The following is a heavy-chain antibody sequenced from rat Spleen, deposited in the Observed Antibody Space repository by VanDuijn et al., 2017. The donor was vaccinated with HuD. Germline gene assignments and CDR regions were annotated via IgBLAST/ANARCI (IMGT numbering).Heavy chain of an antibody. CDR3: TRHDYSGVITNWFAY. D-gene: IGHD4-4*01. CDR2: ISYGDSSGHSGT. CDR1: GFTFNNYG. V-gene: IGHV5-29*01. J-gene: IGHJ3*01. Sequence: EVQLVESGGGLVQPGRSLKLSCAASGFTFNNYGMAWVRQAPTTGLEWVATISYGDSSGHSGTYYRDSVRGRFSISSDNAKTTLYLQMDSLRSEDAATYYCTRHDYSGVITNWFAYWGQGTLVTVSS.